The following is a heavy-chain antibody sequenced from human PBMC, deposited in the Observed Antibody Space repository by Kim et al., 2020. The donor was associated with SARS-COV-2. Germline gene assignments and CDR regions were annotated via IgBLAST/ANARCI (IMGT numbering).Heavy chain of an antibody. D-gene: IGHD6-13*01. V-gene: IGHV1-69*04. J-gene: IGHJ6*02. CDR3: ARDRQQLVNGGDRYYYYYGMDV. CDR1: GGTFSSYA. Sequence: SVKVSCKASGGTFSSYAISWVRQAPGQGLEWMGRIIPILGIANYAQKFQGRVTITADKSTSTAYMELSSLRSEDTAVYYCARDRQQLVNGGDRYYYYYGMDVWGQGTTVTVSS. CDR2: IIPILGIA.